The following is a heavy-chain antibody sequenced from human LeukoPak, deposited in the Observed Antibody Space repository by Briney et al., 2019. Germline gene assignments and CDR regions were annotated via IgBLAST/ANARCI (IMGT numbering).Heavy chain of an antibody. CDR1: GSSFTTYW. Sequence: GESLNISCQASGSSFTTYWIAWVRQLPGKGLEWMGIIYPGDSDTRYSPSFQGQVTISADKSISTAYLQWSSLKASDTAMYYCARPGPTVRYFDYWGQGTLVTVSS. V-gene: IGHV5-51*01. D-gene: IGHD1-1*01. CDR2: IYPGDSDT. J-gene: IGHJ4*02. CDR3: ARPGPTVRYFDY.